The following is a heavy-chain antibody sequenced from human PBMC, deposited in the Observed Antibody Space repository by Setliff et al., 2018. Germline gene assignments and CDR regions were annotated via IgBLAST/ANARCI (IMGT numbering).Heavy chain of an antibody. D-gene: IGHD6-6*01. CDR1: GASISGNY. CDR3: TSTPRGGINITTRAGAFDS. Sequence: SETLSLTCSVSGASISGNYWSWIRQSPGKGLEWIGYIYYNGTTRYSPSLKSRVTISVDTSKNQFSLRLTSVTAADTAVYYCTSTPRGGINITTRAGAFDSWGQGTLGTVPQ. V-gene: IGHV4-59*01. J-gene: IGHJ4*02. CDR2: IYYNGTT.